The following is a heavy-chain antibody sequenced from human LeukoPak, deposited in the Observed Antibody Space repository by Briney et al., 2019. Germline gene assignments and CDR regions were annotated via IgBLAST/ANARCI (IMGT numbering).Heavy chain of an antibody. Sequence: PSETLSLTCTVSGGSISSYYWSWIRQPPGKGLEWIGEINHSGSTNYNPSLKSRVTISVDTSKNQFSLKLSSVTAADTAVYYCATKGSGSFNWFDPWGQGTLVTVSS. CDR2: INHSGST. V-gene: IGHV4-34*01. D-gene: IGHD3-10*01. J-gene: IGHJ5*02. CDR1: GGSISSYY. CDR3: ATKGSGSFNWFDP.